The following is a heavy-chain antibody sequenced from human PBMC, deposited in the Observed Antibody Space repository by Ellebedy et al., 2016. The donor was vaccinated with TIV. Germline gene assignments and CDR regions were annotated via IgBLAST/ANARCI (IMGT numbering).Heavy chain of an antibody. V-gene: IGHV3-21*01. CDR3: ARDHVGNGYNRAFDI. CDR2: IFTSSSYI. CDR1: GFTFSSYS. Sequence: GESLKISCAASGFTFSSYSMNWVRQAPGKGLGWVSSIFTSSSYIYYADSVKGRFTISRENAKNSLYLQMNSLRAEDTAVYYCARDHVGNGYNRAFDIWGQGTMVTVSS. D-gene: IGHD5-24*01. J-gene: IGHJ3*02.